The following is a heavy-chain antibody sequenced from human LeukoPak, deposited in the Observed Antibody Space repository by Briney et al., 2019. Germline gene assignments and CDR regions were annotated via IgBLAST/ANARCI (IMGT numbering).Heavy chain of an antibody. J-gene: IGHJ6*03. CDR3: ARLGYCSSTSCFGFGLYYYYYYMDV. D-gene: IGHD2-2*01. V-gene: IGHV4-39*01. CDR1: GGSISSSSYY. CDR2: IYYSGST. Sequence: SETLSLTCTVSGGSISSSSYYWGWIRQPPGKGLEWIGSIYYSGSTYYNPSLKSRVTISVDTSKNQFSLKLSPVTAADTAVYYCARLGYCSSTSCFGFGLYYYYYYMDVWGKGTTVTVSS.